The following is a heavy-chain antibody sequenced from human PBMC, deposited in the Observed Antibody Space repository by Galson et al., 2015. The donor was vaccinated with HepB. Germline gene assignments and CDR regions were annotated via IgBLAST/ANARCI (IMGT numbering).Heavy chain of an antibody. D-gene: IGHD2-21*02. V-gene: IGHV3-66*01. Sequence: SLRLSCAASGFSVTGTYMGWARQAPGKGLEWVSIFYASGATHYADSVRGRFTVSRDNSKSMLYLQMNIVRADDTAVYYCVRATAGRVDYWGRGTLVSVSS. CDR2: FYASGAT. J-gene: IGHJ4*02. CDR1: GFSVTGTY. CDR3: VRATAGRVDY.